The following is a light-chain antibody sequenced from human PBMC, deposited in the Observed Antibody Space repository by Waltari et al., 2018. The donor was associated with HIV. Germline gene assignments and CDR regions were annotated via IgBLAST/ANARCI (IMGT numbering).Light chain of an antibody. CDR1: SSNIGGNY. CDR2: RNT. Sequence: QSVLTQPPSASGTPGQRVTIPCSGSSSNIGGNYVYWYQQLPGPAPKLLIYRNTQRPSGVPERFSGSKSGTSASMAISGLRSEDEADYYCASWDDSLSGYVVFGGGTKLTVL. CDR3: ASWDDSLSGYVV. V-gene: IGLV1-47*01. J-gene: IGLJ2*01.